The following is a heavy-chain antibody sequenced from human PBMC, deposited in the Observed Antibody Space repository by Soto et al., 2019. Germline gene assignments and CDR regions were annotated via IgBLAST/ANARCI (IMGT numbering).Heavy chain of an antibody. J-gene: IGHJ4*02. D-gene: IGHD3-16*02. CDR2: IKSKTDGGTR. V-gene: IGHV3-15*07. CDR1: GFTVSNAW. Sequence: EVQLVESGGGLVKPGGSLRLSCAASGFTVSNAWMNWVRHAPGKGLEWVGRIKSKTDGGTRDYAAPVKGRFTISRDDRKNTPYLQMNSLKTEDSAVYYCTTDIVRRYDYVWGSYRYTNYWGQGTLVTVSS. CDR3: TTDIVRRYDYVWGSYRYTNY.